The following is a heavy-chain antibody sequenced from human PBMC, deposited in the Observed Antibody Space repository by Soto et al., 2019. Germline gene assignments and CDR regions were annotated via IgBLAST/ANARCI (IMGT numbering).Heavy chain of an antibody. CDR3: ERGVDY. Sequence: ESGGGVVQPGRSLRLSCAASGFTFNNYGMHWVRQAPGKGLEWVALISYDGSKKYYADSVKGRFTISRDNSKNTLYLQMNSLRAEDTAVYYCERGVDYWGQGTLVTVSS. CDR1: GFTFNNYG. J-gene: IGHJ4*02. V-gene: IGHV3-30*03. CDR2: ISYDGSKK. D-gene: IGHD2-8*01.